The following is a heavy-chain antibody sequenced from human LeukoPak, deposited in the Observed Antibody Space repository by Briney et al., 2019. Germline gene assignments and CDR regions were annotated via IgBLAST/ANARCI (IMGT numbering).Heavy chain of an antibody. Sequence: SETLSLTCTVSGGSIKSHYWSWIRQTPGKGLEWIGCIYESGSTYHNPSLKSRVTISVDLSKNQFSLKVSSVTAADTAVYYCARGGSSWSYAMDVWGQGTTVTVSS. D-gene: IGHD6-13*01. V-gene: IGHV4-59*11. CDR1: GGSIKSHY. J-gene: IGHJ6*02. CDR2: IYESGST. CDR3: ARGGSSWSYAMDV.